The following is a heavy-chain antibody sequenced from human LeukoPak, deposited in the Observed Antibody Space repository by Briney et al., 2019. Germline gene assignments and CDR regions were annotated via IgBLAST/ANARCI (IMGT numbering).Heavy chain of an antibody. J-gene: IGHJ5*02. CDR2: ISWNSGSI. V-gene: IGHV3-9*01. Sequence: GGSLRLSCAASGFTFDDYAMHWVRHAPGKGLEWVSGISWNSGSIGYADSVKGRFTISRDNAKNSLYLQMNSLRAEDTALYYCAKGSTVVAQYNWFDPWGQGTLVTVSS. D-gene: IGHD4-23*01. CDR3: AKGSTVVAQYNWFDP. CDR1: GFTFDDYA.